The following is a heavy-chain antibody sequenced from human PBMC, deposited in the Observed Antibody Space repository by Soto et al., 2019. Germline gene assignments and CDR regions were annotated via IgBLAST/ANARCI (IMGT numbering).Heavy chain of an antibody. CDR3: ARLVGRWGFGNSGWFAP. Sequence: QVQLVQSGAEVKKPGASVKVSCKASGYTFTSYGISWVRQAPGQGLEWMGWISAYNGNTNYAQKLKGRVTMTTDTATSTAYMELRSLRSDDTAVYYCARLVGRWGFGNSGWFAPWGQGTLVTVSS. D-gene: IGHD3-10*01. V-gene: IGHV1-18*04. J-gene: IGHJ5*02. CDR1: GYTFTSYG. CDR2: ISAYNGNT.